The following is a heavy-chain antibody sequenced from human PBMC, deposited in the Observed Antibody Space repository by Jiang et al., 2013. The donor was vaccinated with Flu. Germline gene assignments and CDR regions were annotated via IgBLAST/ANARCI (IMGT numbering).Heavy chain of an antibody. J-gene: IGHJ5*02. CDR2: INPSGGST. D-gene: IGHD6-19*01. CDR3: ARGERVDAVAGIGTGWFDP. V-gene: IGHV1-46*03. CDR1: GYTFTSYY. Sequence: SGAEVKKPGASVKVSCKASGYTFTSYYMHWVRQAPGQGLEWMGIINPSGGSTSYAQKFQGRVTMTRDTSTSTVYMELSSLRSEDTAVYYCARGERVDAVAGIGTGWFDPWGQGTLVTVSS.